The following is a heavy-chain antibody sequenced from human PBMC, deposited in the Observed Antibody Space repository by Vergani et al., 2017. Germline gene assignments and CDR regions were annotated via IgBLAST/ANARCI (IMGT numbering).Heavy chain of an antibody. CDR1: GYTFIYYN. V-gene: IGHV1-69-2*01. Sequence: EVQLVQSGAEVKKPGASVKISCKASGYTFIYYNMHWVKQTPGKGLEWMGLVDPEDGKTTYAEKFQGRVTITADTSTATDYMELSSLRSEDTAVYYCATVPHSRQPGFDPWGQGTLVTVSS. D-gene: IGHD1-1*01. CDR2: VDPEDGKT. J-gene: IGHJ5*02. CDR3: ATVPHSRQPGFDP.